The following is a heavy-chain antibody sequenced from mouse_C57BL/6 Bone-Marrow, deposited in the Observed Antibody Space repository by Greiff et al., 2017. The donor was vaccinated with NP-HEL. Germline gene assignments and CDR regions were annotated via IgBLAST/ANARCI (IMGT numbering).Heavy chain of an antibody. V-gene: IGHV1-50*01. CDR3: ARWKIYYYGSGYFDY. Sequence: QVQLQQPGAELVKPGASVKLSCKASGYTFTSYWMQWVKQRPGQGLEWIGEIDPSDSYTNYNQKFKGKATLTVDTSSSTAYMQLSSLTSEDSAVYYCARWKIYYYGSGYFDYGGQGTTLTVSS. CDR2: IDPSDSYT. J-gene: IGHJ2*01. CDR1: GYTFTSYW. D-gene: IGHD1-1*01.